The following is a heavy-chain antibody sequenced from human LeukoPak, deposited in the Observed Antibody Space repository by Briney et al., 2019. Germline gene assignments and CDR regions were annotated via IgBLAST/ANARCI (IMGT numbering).Heavy chain of an antibody. J-gene: IGHJ4*02. CDR1: GFTFSSYA. D-gene: IGHD4-23*01. CDR2: ISATGGTT. CDR3: AKDYGGQGNFDY. Sequence: GGSLRLSCAASGFTFSSYAMTWVRQAPGKGLEWVSYISATGGTTYYIDSVKGRFTISGDNSKNTVYLQMNSLRAEDTAVYYCAKDYGGQGNFDYWGQGTLVTVSS. V-gene: IGHV3-23*01.